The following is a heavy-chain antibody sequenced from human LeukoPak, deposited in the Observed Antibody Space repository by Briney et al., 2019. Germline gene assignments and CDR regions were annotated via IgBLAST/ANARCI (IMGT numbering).Heavy chain of an antibody. CDR3: ARRVPSSSRLNWFDP. V-gene: IGHV4-34*01. CDR1: GGSFSGYY. D-gene: IGHD6-6*01. CDR2: INHSGST. Sequence: PSETLSLTCAVYGGSFSGYYWSWIRQPPGKGLEWIGEINHSGSTNYNPSLKSRVTISVDTSKNQFSLKLSSVTAADTAVYYCARRVPSSSRLNWFDPWGQGTLVTVSS. J-gene: IGHJ5*02.